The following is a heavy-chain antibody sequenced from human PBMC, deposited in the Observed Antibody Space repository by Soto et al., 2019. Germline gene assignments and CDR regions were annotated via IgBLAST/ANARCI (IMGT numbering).Heavy chain of an antibody. Sequence: QVQLQESGPGLVKPSQTLSLICTASGCSINSGGYYWNWIRQHPGKGLEWIGYLFYSGSTYYNPFLRIRVTIAAETSENQFSLNRSSLTAAATSVYFCARGYRHSYYSSSWVFDYWGQGTLVNVSS. CDR2: LFYSGST. J-gene: IGHJ4*02. CDR1: GCSINSGGYY. V-gene: IGHV4-31*03. D-gene: IGHD6-13*01. CDR3: ARGYRHSYYSSSWVFDY.